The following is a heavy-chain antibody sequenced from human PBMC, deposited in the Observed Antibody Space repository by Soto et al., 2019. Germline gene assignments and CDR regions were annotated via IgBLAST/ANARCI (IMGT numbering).Heavy chain of an antibody. V-gene: IGHV1-69*13. Sequence: SVKVSCKGFGYIFTGYYIHWVRQAPGQGLEWMGGIIPISGTTNYAQKFQGRVAITADESTDTVYMELSRLRSEDTAVYFCARVRCFNGLCHTADYGMDVWGQGTTVTVSS. D-gene: IGHD2-8*01. J-gene: IGHJ6*02. CDR2: IIPISGTT. CDR3: ARVRCFNGLCHTADYGMDV. CDR1: GYIFTGYY.